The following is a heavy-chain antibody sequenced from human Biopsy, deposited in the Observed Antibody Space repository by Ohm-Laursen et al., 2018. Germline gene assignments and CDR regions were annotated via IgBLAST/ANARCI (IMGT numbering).Heavy chain of an antibody. CDR2: INCKTGAT. Sequence: ASVKVSCKVSSYTFTDYNIHWMRQAPGQGLEWPGYINCKTGATNYAQKFQGTVTMTRDTSISTAYLALGSLRSADTAIYYCARDPLNGHKHFDYWGQGSLVTVSS. CDR3: ARDPLNGHKHFDY. CDR1: SYTFTDYN. V-gene: IGHV1-2*02. J-gene: IGHJ4*02. D-gene: IGHD2-8*01.